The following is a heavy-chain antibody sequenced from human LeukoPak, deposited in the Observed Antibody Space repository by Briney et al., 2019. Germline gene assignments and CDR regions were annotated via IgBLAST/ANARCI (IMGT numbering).Heavy chain of an antibody. D-gene: IGHD3-16*02. V-gene: IGHV1-69*01. CDR1: GGTFSSYA. CDR2: IIPIFGTA. Sequence: SVKVSCKASGGTFSSYAISWVRQAPGQGLEWMGGIIPIFGTANYAQKFQGRVTITADESTSTAYMELSSLRSEDTAVYYCASLRLGELSLRGAFDIWGQGTMVAVSS. CDR3: ASLRLGELSLRGAFDI. J-gene: IGHJ3*02.